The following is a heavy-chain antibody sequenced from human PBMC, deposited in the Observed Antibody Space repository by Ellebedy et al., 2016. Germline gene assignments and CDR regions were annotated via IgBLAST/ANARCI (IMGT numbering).Heavy chain of an antibody. V-gene: IGHV4-34*01. J-gene: IGHJ5*02. CDR1: GGSFSGYY. Sequence: SETLSLTCAVYGGSFSGYYWSWIRQPPGKGLEWIGEINHSGSTNYNPSLKSRVTISVDTSKKQFSLKLNSVTAADTAVYYCAIKYYDSSPFDPWGQGRLVTVSS. D-gene: IGHD3-22*01. CDR2: INHSGST. CDR3: AIKYYDSSPFDP.